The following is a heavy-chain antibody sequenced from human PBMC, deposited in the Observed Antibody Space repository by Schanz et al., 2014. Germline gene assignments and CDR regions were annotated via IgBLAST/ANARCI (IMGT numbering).Heavy chain of an antibody. CDR1: GFTVSSNY. D-gene: IGHD6-13*01. Sequence: EVQLVESGGGLVQPGGSLRLSCAASGFTVSSNYMSWVRQAPGKGLEWVSRMIGSGSSVFYADSVKGRFTISRDNLKNTVYLQMNSLRAGDTAVYYCARDGVDAAAGGNYWGQGTLVTVSS. V-gene: IGHV3-23*04. CDR3: ARDGVDAAAGGNY. CDR2: IGSGSSV. J-gene: IGHJ4*02.